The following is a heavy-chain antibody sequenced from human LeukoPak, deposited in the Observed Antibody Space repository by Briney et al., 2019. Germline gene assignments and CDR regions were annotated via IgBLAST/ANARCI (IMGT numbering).Heavy chain of an antibody. CDR1: RVTFSSYA. CDR3: AKVRTLTFYPPES. V-gene: IGHV3-23*01. CDR2: ISGSGGST. Sequence: PGGSLRLSCAASRVTFSSYAMSWVRQAPGKGLEWVSAISGSGGSTYYADSVKGRFTISRDNSKNTLYLQMNSLRAEDTAVYYCAKVRTLTFYPPESWGQGTLVTVSS. J-gene: IGHJ4*02. D-gene: IGHD2/OR15-2a*01.